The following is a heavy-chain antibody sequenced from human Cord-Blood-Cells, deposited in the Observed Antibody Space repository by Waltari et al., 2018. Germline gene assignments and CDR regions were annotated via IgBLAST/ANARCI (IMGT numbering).Heavy chain of an antibody. CDR1: GFTFSSFA. Sequence: QVQLVESGGGVVQPGRSLRLSCAAPGFTFSSFALPWVRQAPGKGLEWVAVISYDGSNKYYADSVKGRFTISRDNSKNTLYLQMNSLRAEDTAVYYCASGVVITDYWGQGTLVTVSS. J-gene: IGHJ4*02. D-gene: IGHD3-22*01. V-gene: IGHV3-30-3*01. CDR2: ISYDGSNK. CDR3: ASGVVITDY.